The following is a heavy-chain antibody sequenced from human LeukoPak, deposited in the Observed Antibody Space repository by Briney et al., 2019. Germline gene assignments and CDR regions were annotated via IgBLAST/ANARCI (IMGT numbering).Heavy chain of an antibody. V-gene: IGHV1-2*02. CDR1: GYTFSDYF. CDR2: ISPKNGVT. D-gene: IGHD3-22*01. CDR3: ASYDSSTKDTAFDY. J-gene: IGHJ4*02. Sequence: ASVKVSCKAYGYTFSDYFIHWMRQAPGQGLEWMGWISPKNGVTRYAQKFQGRVTMTRDTSINTAYMEVSSLKSDDTAVYYCASYDSSTKDTAFDYWGQGTLVTVSS.